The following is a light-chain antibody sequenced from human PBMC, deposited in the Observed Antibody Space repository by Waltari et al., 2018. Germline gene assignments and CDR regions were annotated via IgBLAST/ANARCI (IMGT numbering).Light chain of an antibody. J-gene: IGKJ4*01. CDR1: QGIRND. CDR3: LQDYNYPLT. Sequence: AIQMTQSPSSLSASVGDRVTITCRASQGIRNDLGLYQQKPGKAPKLLIYAASSLQSGVPSRFSVSGSGTDFTLTISSLQPEDFATYYCLQDYNYPLTFGGGTKVEIK. V-gene: IGKV1-6*01. CDR2: AAS.